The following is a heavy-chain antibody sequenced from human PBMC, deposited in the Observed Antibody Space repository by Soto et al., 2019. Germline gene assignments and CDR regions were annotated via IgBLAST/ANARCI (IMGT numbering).Heavy chain of an antibody. CDR3: ARGGSTWYGDNWLDP. CDR2: TYYTGIA. V-gene: IGHV4-31*03. Sequence: PSETLSLTCKVSGGSITSGVYYGIWIRQHPVKGLEWIGYTYYTGIAYYNPSLKGRVTISLDTYGSHFSLSLTSVTAADTAIYYCARGGSTWYGDNWLDPWGPGTLVTVSS. D-gene: IGHD6-13*01. CDR1: GGSITSGVYY. J-gene: IGHJ5*02.